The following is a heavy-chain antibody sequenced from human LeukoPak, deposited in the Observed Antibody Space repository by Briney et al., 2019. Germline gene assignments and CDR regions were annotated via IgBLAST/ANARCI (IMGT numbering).Heavy chain of an antibody. D-gene: IGHD3-10*01. CDR2: IYYSGST. Sequence: PSETLSLTCTVSGGSISSTTYYWGWIRQPPGKGLEWIGSIYYSGSTYYNPSLKSRVTISVDKSKNQFSLKLSSVTAADTAVYYCAREGSGSYLVRSFDYWGQGTLVTVSS. V-gene: IGHV4-39*07. J-gene: IGHJ4*02. CDR1: GGSISSTTYY. CDR3: AREGSGSYLVRSFDY.